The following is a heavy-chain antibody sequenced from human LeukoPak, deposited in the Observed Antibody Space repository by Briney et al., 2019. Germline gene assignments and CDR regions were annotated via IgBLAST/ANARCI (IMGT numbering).Heavy chain of an antibody. V-gene: IGHV5-51*01. CDR2: IYPGDFDT. J-gene: IGHJ4*02. Sequence: GESVKISCKASGYSFTGHWIAWVRQMPGKGLEWIGVIYPGDFDTRYSPSVQGQVTISADTSITTAYLQWSSLRASDTAIYYCARRLAVATGDYWGQGTPVTVSS. CDR1: GYSFTGHW. D-gene: IGHD2-15*01. CDR3: ARRLAVATGDY.